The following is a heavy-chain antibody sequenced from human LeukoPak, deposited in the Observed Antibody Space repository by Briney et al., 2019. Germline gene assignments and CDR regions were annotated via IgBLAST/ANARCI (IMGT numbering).Heavy chain of an antibody. Sequence: GASVKVSCKASGGTFSSYAISWVRQAPGQGLEWMGWINPNNGGTIYAQKFQNRVTMTRDTSISTAYMELSSLRSDDTAVYYCARAWDSSSDGPYYYYGMNVWGQGTTVTVSS. CDR1: GGTFSSYA. D-gene: IGHD6-6*01. J-gene: IGHJ6*02. CDR3: ARAWDSSSDGPYYYYGMNV. CDR2: INPNNGGT. V-gene: IGHV1-2*02.